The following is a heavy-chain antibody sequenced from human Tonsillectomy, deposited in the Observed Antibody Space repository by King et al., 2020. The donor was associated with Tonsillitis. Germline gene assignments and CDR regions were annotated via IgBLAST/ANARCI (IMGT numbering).Heavy chain of an antibody. D-gene: IGHD5-18*01. J-gene: IGHJ6*03. CDR2: INPSGGST. CDR3: ARDGYSYAKNHYYYYMDV. V-gene: IGHV1-46*01. Sequence: QLVQSGAEVKKPGASVKVSCKASGYTFTSYYMHWVRQAPGQGLEWMGIINPSGGSTSYAQKFQGRVTMTRDTSTSTVYMELSSLRSEGTAVYYCARDGYSYAKNHYYYYMDVWGKGTTVTVSS. CDR1: GYTFTSYY.